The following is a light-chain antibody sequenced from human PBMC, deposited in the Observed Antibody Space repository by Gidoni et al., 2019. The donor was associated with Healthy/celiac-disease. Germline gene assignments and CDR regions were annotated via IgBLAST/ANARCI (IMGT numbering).Light chain of an antibody. CDR2: DAS. CDR1: QDISNS. J-gene: IGKJ4*01. CDR3: QQYDNLPLT. Sequence: DIQMTQSPSSLSASVGDRVTITCQASQDISNSLNWYQQKPGKAPKLLIYDASNLETGVPSRFSGSGSGTDFTFTISSLQPEDIETYYCQQYDNLPLTFGGGTKVEIK. V-gene: IGKV1-33*01.